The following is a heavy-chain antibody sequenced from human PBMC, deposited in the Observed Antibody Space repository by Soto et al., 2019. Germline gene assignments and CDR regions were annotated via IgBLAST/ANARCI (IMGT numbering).Heavy chain of an antibody. CDR2: FDPEDGET. J-gene: IGHJ5*02. CDR3: ATKFYDILQTGRLQFYP. D-gene: IGHD3-9*01. V-gene: IGHV1-24*01. Sequence: GASVKVSCKVSGYTLTELSMHWVRQAPGKGLEWMGGFDPEDGETIYAQKFQGRVTMTEDTSTDTAYMELSSLRSEDTAVYYCATKFYDILQTGRLQFYPWGQESLVPVSS. CDR1: GYTLTELS.